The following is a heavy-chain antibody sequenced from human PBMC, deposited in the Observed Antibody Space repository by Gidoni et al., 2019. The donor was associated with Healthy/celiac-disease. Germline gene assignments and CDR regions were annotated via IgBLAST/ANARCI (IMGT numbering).Heavy chain of an antibody. CDR2: ISGSGGST. CDR3: AKVRESLVILDAFDI. D-gene: IGHD2-2*01. J-gene: IGHJ3*02. CDR1: GFPFSRYA. V-gene: IGHV3-23*01. Sequence: EVQLLESGGGLVQPGGSLRLSFAASGFPFSRYAMSWVRQAPGKGLEWVSAISGSGGSTYYADSVKGRFTISRDNSKNTLYLQMNSLRAEDTAVYYCAKVRESLVILDAFDIWGQGTMVTVSS.